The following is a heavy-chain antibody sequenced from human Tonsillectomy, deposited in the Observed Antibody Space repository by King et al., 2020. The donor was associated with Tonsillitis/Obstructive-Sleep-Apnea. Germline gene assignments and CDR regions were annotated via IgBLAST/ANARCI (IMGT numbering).Heavy chain of an antibody. D-gene: IGHD2-15*01. CDR3: ARLKLGYCAGGGCYKFDY. J-gene: IGHJ4*02. Sequence: VQLVQSGAEVKKPGESLKISCKGSGYSVTNYWIGWVRHMPGKGLEWMGIIYPPDSDTKYSPSFQGQVTVSADKSISTAYLQWSSLKASDTAMYYCARLKLGYCAGGGCYKFDYWGQGTLVAVSS. V-gene: IGHV5-51*01. CDR1: GYSVTNYW. CDR2: IYPPDSDT.